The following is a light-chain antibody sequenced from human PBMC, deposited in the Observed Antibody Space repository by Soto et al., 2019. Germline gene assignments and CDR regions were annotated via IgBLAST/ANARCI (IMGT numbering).Light chain of an antibody. CDR2: AAS. CDR1: QSISSY. Sequence: DIPITQSPSSPSASVGDRVTITCPASQSISSYLNWYQQKPGKAPKLLIYAASSLQSGVPSRFSGSGSGTDFTLTISSLQPEDFATYYCQQSYSTLPITFGQGTRLEIK. CDR3: QQSYSTLPIT. J-gene: IGKJ5*01. V-gene: IGKV1-39*01.